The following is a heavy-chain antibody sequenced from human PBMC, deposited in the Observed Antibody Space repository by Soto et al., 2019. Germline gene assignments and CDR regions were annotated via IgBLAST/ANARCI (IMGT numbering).Heavy chain of an antibody. CDR1: GFTFDDYA. CDR2: ISWNSGSV. Sequence: VQLVESGGGLVQPGRSLRLSCAASGFTFDDYAMHWVRQAPGKGLEWVSAISWNSGSVGFADSVKGRFTISRDNAKNSLYLQMNSLRAEDTALYYCAKAPSCGYSYGYSSLVDYWGQGTLVTVSS. V-gene: IGHV3-9*01. D-gene: IGHD5-18*01. J-gene: IGHJ4*02. CDR3: AKAPSCGYSYGYSSLVDY.